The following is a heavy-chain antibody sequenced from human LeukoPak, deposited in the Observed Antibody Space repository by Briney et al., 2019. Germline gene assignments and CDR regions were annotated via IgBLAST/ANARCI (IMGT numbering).Heavy chain of an antibody. V-gene: IGHV4-59*01. J-gene: IGHJ4*02. CDR1: GGSISSYY. CDR3: ARTTVTGDFDY. Sequence: KPSETLSLTCTVSGGSISSYYWSWLRQPPGKGLEWIGYIYYSGSTNYNPSLKSRVTISVDTSKNQFSLKLSSVTAADTAVYYCARTTVTGDFDYWGQGTLVTVSS. CDR2: IYYSGST. D-gene: IGHD4-17*01.